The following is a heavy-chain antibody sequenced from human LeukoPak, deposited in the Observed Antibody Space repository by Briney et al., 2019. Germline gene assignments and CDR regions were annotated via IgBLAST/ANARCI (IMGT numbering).Heavy chain of an antibody. J-gene: IGHJ1*01. CDR1: GFSLGSYA. V-gene: IGHV3-30-3*01. D-gene: IGHD2-21*02. CDR3: ARGGHIVVVTSGVLAEYFQH. Sequence: PGGSLRLSCAASGFSLGSYAMHWVRQAPGKGVEWVAIISYDGTKEYYGDSVKGRFTISRDNSKNTLYLQMNSLRAEDTAVYYCARGGHIVVVTSGVLAEYFQHWGQGTLVTVSS. CDR2: ISYDGTKE.